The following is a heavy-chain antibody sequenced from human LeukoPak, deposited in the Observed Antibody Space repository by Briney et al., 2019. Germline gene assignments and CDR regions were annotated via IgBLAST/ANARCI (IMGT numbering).Heavy chain of an antibody. V-gene: IGHV3-9*01. Sequence: GGSLRLSCAASGFTFDDYAMHWVRQAPGKGLEWVSGISWNSGSIGYADSVKGRFTISRDNAKNSLYLQMNSLRAEDTALYYCAKEAIGYCSGGSCRYYYGMDVWGQGTTVTVSS. J-gene: IGHJ6*02. CDR1: GFTFDDYA. D-gene: IGHD2-15*01. CDR2: ISWNSGSI. CDR3: AKEAIGYCSGGSCRYYYGMDV.